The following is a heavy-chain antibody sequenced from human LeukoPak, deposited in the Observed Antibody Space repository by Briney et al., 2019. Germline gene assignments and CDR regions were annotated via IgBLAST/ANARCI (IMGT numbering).Heavy chain of an antibody. Sequence: PGGSLRLSCAASGFTFSYYAMSWVRQAPGKGLEWVSGLSGSGGSTYYADSVKGRFTISRDNSKNTLYLQMNSLRAEDTAVYYCAKLWDRSIAAPIDDWGQGTLVTVSS. CDR3: AKLWDRSIAAPIDD. V-gene: IGHV3-23*01. J-gene: IGHJ4*02. CDR1: GFTFSYYA. D-gene: IGHD6-6*01. CDR2: LSGSGGST.